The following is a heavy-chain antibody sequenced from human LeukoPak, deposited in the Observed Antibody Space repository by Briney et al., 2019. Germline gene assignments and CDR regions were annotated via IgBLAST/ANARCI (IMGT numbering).Heavy chain of an antibody. CDR2: IYNSGST. CDR3: AGTYKYSYYYYMDV. J-gene: IGHJ6*03. D-gene: IGHD1-14*01. V-gene: IGHV4-61*01. Sequence: PSETLSLTCTVSGGSINSGTYYWGWIRQPPGKGLEWIGYIYNSGSTNYNPSLKSRVTISADTSKNQFALKLSSVTAADTAVYYCAGTYKYSYYYYMDVWGKGTTVTISS. CDR1: GGSINSGTYY.